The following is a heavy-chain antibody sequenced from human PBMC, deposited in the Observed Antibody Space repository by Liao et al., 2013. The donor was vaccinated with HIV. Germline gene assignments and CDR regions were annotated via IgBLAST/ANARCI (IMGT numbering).Heavy chain of an antibody. CDR1: DGSITSDYYH. J-gene: IGHJ4*02. V-gene: IGHV4-39*07. CDR2: IYNSGTT. CDR3: ARGIPPDY. Sequence: QLQLQESGPGLVKPAETLSLTCSVSDGSITSDYYHWGWIRQPPGKGLEWIGSIYNSGTTYYNPSLKSRVTILVDTSKNQFSLILSSVTAADTAIYYCARGIPPDYWGQGTLVTVSP.